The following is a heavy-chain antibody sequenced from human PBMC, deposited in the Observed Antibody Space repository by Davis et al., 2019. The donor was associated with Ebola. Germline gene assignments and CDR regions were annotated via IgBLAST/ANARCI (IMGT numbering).Heavy chain of an antibody. Sequence: GESLKISCAASGFTFSSYAMSWVRQAPGKGLEWVSDINVSGHNTYYADSVKGRFTFSRDNSKNTLYLQMNSLRAEDTAVYYCAKGSLYGSRSITAGMDVWGQGTTVTVSS. V-gene: IGHV3-23*01. CDR1: GFTFSSYA. D-gene: IGHD4-17*01. J-gene: IGHJ6*02. CDR2: INVSGHNT. CDR3: AKGSLYGSRSITAGMDV.